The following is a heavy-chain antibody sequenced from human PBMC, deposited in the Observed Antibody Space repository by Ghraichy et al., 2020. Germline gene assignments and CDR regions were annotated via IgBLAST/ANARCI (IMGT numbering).Heavy chain of an antibody. J-gene: IGHJ4*02. CDR2: IKSETDGGTI. CDR1: GFTFSNAW. CDR3: TTGTPTFGGVIVFDY. D-gene: IGHD3-16*02. Sequence: GGSLRLSCAASGFTFSNAWMTWVRQAPGKGLEWVGRIKSETDGGTIDYAAPVKGRFTISRDDSENTLYLQMNSLKTEDTAVYYCTTGTPTFGGVIVFDYWGRGTLVTVSS. V-gene: IGHV3-15*01.